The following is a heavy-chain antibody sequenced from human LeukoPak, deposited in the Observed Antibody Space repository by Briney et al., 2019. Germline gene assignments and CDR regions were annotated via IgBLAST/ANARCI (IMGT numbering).Heavy chain of an antibody. CDR1: GYTFTSYG. D-gene: IGHD3-3*01. V-gene: IGHV1-18*01. CDR3: ARASMDDFWSGGGWFDP. Sequence: ASVKVSCTASGYTFTSYGIIWVRQAPGQGLEWMGWISAYNGNTNYAQKLQGRVTMTTDTSTSTAYMELRSLRSDDTAVYYCARASMDDFWSGGGWFDPWGQGTLVTVSS. J-gene: IGHJ5*02. CDR2: ISAYNGNT.